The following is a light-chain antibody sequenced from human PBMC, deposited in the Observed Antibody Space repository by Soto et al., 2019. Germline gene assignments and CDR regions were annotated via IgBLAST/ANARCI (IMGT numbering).Light chain of an antibody. Sequence: EVVMTQSPDTLSVSPGERATLSCRASQSVSSSLAWYQQKPGQAPRLLIYGASTRATGVPARFRGSGSGTESTLPISSLQSEDVAVYYCQHFHNWPPWTFGQGTRVEIK. CDR1: QSVSSS. V-gene: IGKV3-15*01. CDR3: QHFHNWPPWT. J-gene: IGKJ1*01. CDR2: GAS.